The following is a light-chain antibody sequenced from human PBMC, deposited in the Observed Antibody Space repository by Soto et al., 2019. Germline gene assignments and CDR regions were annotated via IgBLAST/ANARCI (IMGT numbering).Light chain of an antibody. CDR1: QSVSSSY. Sequence: IVLTQSPATLSLSPGERATLSCGVSQSVSSSYLAWYQLKPGLAPRLLIYDASSRATGIPDRFSGSGSGTDFTLTISSLQSEDFALYYCQQYNNWPLTFGGGTKVDI. CDR3: QQYNNWPLT. V-gene: IGKV3D-20*01. J-gene: IGKJ4*01. CDR2: DAS.